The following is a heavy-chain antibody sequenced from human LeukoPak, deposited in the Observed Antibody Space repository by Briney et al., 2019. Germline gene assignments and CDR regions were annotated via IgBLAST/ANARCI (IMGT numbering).Heavy chain of an antibody. CDR3: ARVWFGELYGMDV. V-gene: IGHV4-59*01. CDR2: IYYSGST. CDR1: GGSISSYY. D-gene: IGHD3-10*01. J-gene: IGHJ6*02. Sequence: KPSETLSLTCTVSGGSISSYYWSWIRQPPGQGLEWIGYIYYSGSTNYNPSLKSRVTISVDTSKNQFSLKLSSVTAADTAVYYCARVWFGELYGMDVWGQGTTVTVSS.